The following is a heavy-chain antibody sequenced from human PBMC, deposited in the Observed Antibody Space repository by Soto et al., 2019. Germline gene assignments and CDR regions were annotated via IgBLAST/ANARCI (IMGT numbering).Heavy chain of an antibody. D-gene: IGHD5-18*01. V-gene: IGHV4-31*03. Sequence: PSETLSLTCTVSGGSISSGGYYWSWIRHHPGKGLEWIGYIYYSGSTYYNPSLKSRVTISVDTSKNQFSLKLSSVTAADTAVYYCARGEGYSYGPKGYYCYGMDVWGQGTTVIVYS. CDR2: IYYSGST. CDR1: GGSISSGGYY. CDR3: ARGEGYSYGPKGYYCYGMDV. J-gene: IGHJ6*02.